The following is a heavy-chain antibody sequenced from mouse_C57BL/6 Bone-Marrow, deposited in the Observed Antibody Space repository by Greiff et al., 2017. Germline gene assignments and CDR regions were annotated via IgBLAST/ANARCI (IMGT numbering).Heavy chain of an antibody. CDR3: TREYYDSAYYAMDY. Sequence: EVKLMESGEGLVKPGGSLKLSCAASGFTFSSYAMSWVRQTPEKRLEWVAYISSGGDYIYYADTVKGRFTISRDNARNTLYLQMSSLKSEDTAMYYCTREYYDSAYYAMDYWGQGTSVTVSS. CDR1: GFTFSSYA. J-gene: IGHJ4*01. D-gene: IGHD2-4*01. CDR2: ISSGGDYI. V-gene: IGHV5-9-1*02.